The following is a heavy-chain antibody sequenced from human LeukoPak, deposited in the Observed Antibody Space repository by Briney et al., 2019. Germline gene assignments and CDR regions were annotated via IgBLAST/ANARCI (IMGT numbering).Heavy chain of an antibody. Sequence: MTSETLSLTCSVSGDSIRSTTYYWGWIRQPPGKGLEWIGSIYYSGNTYYNPSLMSRVTISVDTSKNQFSLHVSSVTAADTAVYYCARVRIAATDWFDPWGQGTLVTVSS. V-gene: IGHV4-39*07. J-gene: IGHJ5*02. CDR2: IYYSGNT. D-gene: IGHD6-13*01. CDR3: ARVRIAATDWFDP. CDR1: GDSIRSTTYY.